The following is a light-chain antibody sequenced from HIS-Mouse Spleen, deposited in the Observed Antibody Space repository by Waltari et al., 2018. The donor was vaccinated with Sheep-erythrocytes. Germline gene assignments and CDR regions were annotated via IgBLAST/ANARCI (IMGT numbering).Light chain of an antibody. V-gene: IGLV3-1*01. J-gene: IGLJ2*01. CDR3: QAWDSSTVV. CDR1: KLVDKY. Sequence: SYELTQPPSVSVSPGQTASITCSGDKLVDKYACWYQQKPAQSPVLVIYQDSKRPSGIPERFSGSNSGNTATLTISGTQAMDEADYYCQAWDSSTVVFGGGTKLTVL. CDR2: QDS.